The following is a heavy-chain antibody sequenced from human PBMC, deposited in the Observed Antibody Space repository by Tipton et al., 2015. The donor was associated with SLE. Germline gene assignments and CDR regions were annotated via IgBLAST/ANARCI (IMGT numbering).Heavy chain of an antibody. J-gene: IGHJ6*02. V-gene: IGHV3-30*18. CDR3: AKEVISNLAAYYYGMDV. D-gene: IGHD2/OR15-2a*01. Sequence: SLRLSCAASGFTFSNYGMHWVRQAPGKGLEWVAVISYDGSNKYYADSVKGRFTISRDNSKNTLYLQMNSLRAEDTAVYYCAKEVISNLAAYYYGMDVWGQGTTVTVSS. CDR2: ISYDGSNK. CDR1: GFTFSNYG.